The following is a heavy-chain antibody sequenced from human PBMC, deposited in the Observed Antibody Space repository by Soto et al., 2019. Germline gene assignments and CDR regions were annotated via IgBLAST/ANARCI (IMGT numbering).Heavy chain of an antibody. J-gene: IGHJ4*02. CDR1: GHTFSGYY. V-gene: IGHV1-2*02. CDR2: VNPNSGGT. CDR3: ASYYVGDDLTVTGGESGGL. D-gene: IGHD4-4*01. Sequence: QAQLVQSGADIKNPGASVKVSCKASGHTFSGYYVHWVRQAPGQGLEWMGWVNPNSGGTHYAQKFQGRVSMTRGTVFSAVYMELRSLRPDDMEVDFCASYYVGDDLTVTGGESGGLWGQGTLVTVSS.